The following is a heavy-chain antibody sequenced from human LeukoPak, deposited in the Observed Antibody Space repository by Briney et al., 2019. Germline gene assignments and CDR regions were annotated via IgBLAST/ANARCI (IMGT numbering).Heavy chain of an antibody. CDR3: ARDRRGYYDSSGYYDY. V-gene: IGHV3-11*01. J-gene: IGHJ4*02. Sequence: GGSLRLSCAASGFTFSDYYMSWIRQAPGKGLEWVSYISSSGSTIYYADSVKGRFTISRDNAKNSLYLQMHSLRAEDTAVYYCARDRRGYYDSSGYYDYWGQGTLVTVSS. CDR1: GFTFSDYY. D-gene: IGHD3-22*01. CDR2: ISSSGSTI.